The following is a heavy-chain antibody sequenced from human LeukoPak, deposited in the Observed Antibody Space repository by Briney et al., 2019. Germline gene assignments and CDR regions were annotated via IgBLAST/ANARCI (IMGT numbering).Heavy chain of an antibody. CDR3: ARGQAAAGTVFDY. D-gene: IGHD6-13*01. CDR1: GGSFSCYY. Sequence: SETLSLTCAVYGGSFSCYYWSWIRQPPGKGLEWIGEINHSGSTNYNPSLKSRVTISVDTSKNQFSLKLSSVTAADTAVYYCARGQAAAGTVFDYWGQGTLVTVSS. J-gene: IGHJ4*02. CDR2: INHSGST. V-gene: IGHV4-34*01.